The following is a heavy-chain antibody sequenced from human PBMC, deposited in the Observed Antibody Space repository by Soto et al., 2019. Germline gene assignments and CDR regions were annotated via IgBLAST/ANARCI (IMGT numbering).Heavy chain of an antibody. J-gene: IGHJ3*02. CDR2: INHSGST. D-gene: IGHD3-22*01. Sequence: PSETLSLTCAVYGGSFSGYYWSWIRQPPGKGLEWIGEINHSGSTNYNPSLKSRVTISVDTSKNQFSLELSSVTAADTAVYYCARGRRRYYDSSGTVATAFDIWGQGTMVTVSS. CDR3: ARGRRRYYDSSGTVATAFDI. CDR1: GGSFSGYY. V-gene: IGHV4-34*01.